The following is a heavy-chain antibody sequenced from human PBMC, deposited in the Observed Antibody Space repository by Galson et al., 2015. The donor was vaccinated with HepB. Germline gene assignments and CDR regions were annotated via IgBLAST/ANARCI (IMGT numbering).Heavy chain of an antibody. J-gene: IGHJ4*02. CDR2: VHYTGDTT. V-gene: IGHV3-23*01. D-gene: IGHD4-17*01. CDR3: AKTYGDYHIGQWDY. Sequence: SLRLSCAASGFTFSHYPMSWVRQAAGKGLEWVSSVHYTGDTTYYSDSVKGRFTIFRDQSKNTVYLQMNSLRVEDTAVYYCAKTYGDYHIGQWDYWGQGTLVSVSS. CDR1: GFTFSHYP.